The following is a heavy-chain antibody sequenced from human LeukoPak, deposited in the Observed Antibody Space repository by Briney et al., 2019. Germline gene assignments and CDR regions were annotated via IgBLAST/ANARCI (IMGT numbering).Heavy chain of an antibody. D-gene: IGHD3-10*01. J-gene: IGHJ4*02. CDR1: GGPISSYY. CDR3: ARTRKDYGSGSYYGYYFDY. CDR2: IYYSGST. V-gene: IGHV4-59*01. Sequence: SETLSLTCTVSGGPISSYYWSWTRQPPGKGLEWIGYIYYSGSTNYNPSLKSRVTISVDTSKNQFSLKLSSVTAADTAVYYCARTRKDYGSGSYYGYYFDYWGQGTLVTVSS.